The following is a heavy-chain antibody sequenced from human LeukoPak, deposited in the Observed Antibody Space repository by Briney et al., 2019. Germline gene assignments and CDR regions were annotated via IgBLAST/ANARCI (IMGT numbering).Heavy chain of an antibody. CDR1: GGSISSSSYY. J-gene: IGHJ4*02. CDR3: AREVASGWPDY. D-gene: IGHD6-19*01. V-gene: IGHV4-39*02. Sequence: SETLSLTCTVSGGSISSSSYYWGWIRQPPGKGLEWIGSIYYSGSTYYNPSLKSRVTISVDTSKNQFSLKLSSVTAADTAVYYCAREVASGWPDYWGQGTLVTVSS. CDR2: IYYSGST.